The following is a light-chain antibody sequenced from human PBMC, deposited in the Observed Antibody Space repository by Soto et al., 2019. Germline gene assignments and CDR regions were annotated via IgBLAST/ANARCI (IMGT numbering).Light chain of an antibody. CDR2: DVS. V-gene: IGLV2-14*01. J-gene: IGLJ2*01. CDR3: SSYTSSYTLV. Sequence: QSALTQPASVSGSPGQSIPISCTGTSSDVGGYNYVSWYQQHPGKAPKLMLYDVSQRPSGVSKRFSGSKSGNTASLTITRLQAEDEADYYCSSYTSSYTLVFGGGTKLTVL. CDR1: SSDVGGYNY.